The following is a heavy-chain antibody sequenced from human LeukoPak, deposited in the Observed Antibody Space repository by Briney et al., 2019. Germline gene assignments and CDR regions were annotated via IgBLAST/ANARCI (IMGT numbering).Heavy chain of an antibody. J-gene: IGHJ2*01. CDR2: IYHSGST. V-gene: IGHV4-30-2*01. D-gene: IGHD1-26*01. CDR3: ARDAGATSTNWYFDL. Sequence: SQTLSLTCAVSGGSISSGDYSWSWIRQPPGKGLEWIGYIYHSGSTYYNPSLKSRVTISVDRSKNQFSLKVSSMTAADTAVYYCARDAGATSTNWYFDLWGRGTLVTVSS. CDR1: GGSISSGDYS.